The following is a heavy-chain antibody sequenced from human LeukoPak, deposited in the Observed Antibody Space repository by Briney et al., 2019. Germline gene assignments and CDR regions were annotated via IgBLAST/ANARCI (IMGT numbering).Heavy chain of an antibody. V-gene: IGHV3-9*01. CDR1: GFTFDDYA. CDR3: AKGSTGYYYGMDV. Sequence: GRSLRLSCAASGFTFDDYAMHWVRQAPGKGLEWVSGISWNSGSIGYADSVKGRFTNSRDNAKNSLYLQMNSLRAEDTALYYCAKGSTGYYYGMDVWGQGTTVTVSS. J-gene: IGHJ6*02. CDR2: ISWNSGSI.